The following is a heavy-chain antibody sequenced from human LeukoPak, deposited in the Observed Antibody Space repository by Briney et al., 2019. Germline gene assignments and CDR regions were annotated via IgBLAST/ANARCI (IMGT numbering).Heavy chain of an antibody. CDR3: AREGTYYDILTGFDY. V-gene: IGHV4-34*01. J-gene: IGHJ4*02. CDR2: INLRGST. Sequence: PSETLSLTCAVYGGSFNDYYWNWIRQPPGKGLEWIGEINLRGSTTYNPSLKSRVTISLDESKNQFSLKLSSVTAADTAVYYCAREGTYYDILTGFDYWGQGTLVTVSS. D-gene: IGHD3-9*01. CDR1: GGSFNDYY.